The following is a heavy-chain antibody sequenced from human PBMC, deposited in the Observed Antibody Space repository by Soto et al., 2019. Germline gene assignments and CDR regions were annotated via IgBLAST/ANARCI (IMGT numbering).Heavy chain of an antibody. J-gene: IGHJ6*02. D-gene: IGHD2-8*01. CDR2: IIPMFGKP. V-gene: IGHV1-69*01. CDR3: ARSMETNSFYCMDG. Sequence: QVQLVQSGAEVREPGSSVKVSCEASGGTFRSYAINWVRQAPGQGLEWMGGIIPMFGKPNYAEKFLGRVTISAYESERTAYMEVTRLKSEDTAVYYCARSMETNSFYCMDGWGVGTTVTVS. CDR1: GGTFRSYA.